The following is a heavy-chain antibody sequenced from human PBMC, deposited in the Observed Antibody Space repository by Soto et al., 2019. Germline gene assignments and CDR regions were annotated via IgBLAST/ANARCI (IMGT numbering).Heavy chain of an antibody. Sequence: QVQLQQWGARLLKPSETLSLTCAVYGGSFSGYYWSWIRQPPGKGLEWIGEINHSGSTNYNPSLTSRVTISVDTSKNQFSLKLSSVTAADTAVYYCARGVGYSGYDTDYWGQGTLVTVSS. J-gene: IGHJ4*02. CDR3: ARGVGYSGYDTDY. CDR2: INHSGST. V-gene: IGHV4-34*01. D-gene: IGHD5-12*01. CDR1: GGSFSGYY.